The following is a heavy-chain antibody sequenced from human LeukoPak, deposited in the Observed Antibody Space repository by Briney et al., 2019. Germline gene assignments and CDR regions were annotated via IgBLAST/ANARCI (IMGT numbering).Heavy chain of an antibody. V-gene: IGHV1-2*02. CDR2: INPNSGGT. CDR1: GYTFTGYY. J-gene: IGHJ4*02. Sequence: ASVKVSCKASGYTFTGYYMHWVRQAPGQGLEWMGWINPNSGGTNYAQKFQGRVTMTRDTSISTAYMELSRLRSDDTAVYYCARELIGGYYDSSGHNFDYWGQGTLVTVSS. CDR3: ARELIGGYYDSSGHNFDY. D-gene: IGHD3-22*01.